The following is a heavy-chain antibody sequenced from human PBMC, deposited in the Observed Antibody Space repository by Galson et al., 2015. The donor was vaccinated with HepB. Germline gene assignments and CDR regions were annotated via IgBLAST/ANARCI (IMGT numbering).Heavy chain of an antibody. J-gene: IGHJ4*02. D-gene: IGHD3-3*01. V-gene: IGHV3-66*02. CDR3: AKTQVVDFWCGSYYFDS. CDR2: IYSSGGT. Sequence: SLRLSCAASGFTVSSNYMSWVRQAPGKGLEWVSLIYSSGGTDYADPVKGRFTIFRDNSKNTVYLQMNSLRVEDTAVYYCAKTQVVDFWCGSYYFDSWGQGTLVTVSS. CDR1: GFTVSSNY.